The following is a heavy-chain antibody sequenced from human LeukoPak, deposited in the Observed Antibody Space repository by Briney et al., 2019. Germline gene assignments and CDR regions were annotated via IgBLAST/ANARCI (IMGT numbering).Heavy chain of an antibody. CDR3: ARSRGGFGDYGSWFDP. Sequence: PSETLSLTCAVYGGSFSGDFWSWIRQSPGKGLEWIGEINHGGSTTYNPSLQSRVTMSVDTSTNQISLKMTSVTAADTAFYYCARSRGGFGDYGSWFDPWGQGTLVIVSS. CDR1: GGSFSGDF. CDR2: INHGGST. V-gene: IGHV4-34*10. D-gene: IGHD4-17*01. J-gene: IGHJ5*02.